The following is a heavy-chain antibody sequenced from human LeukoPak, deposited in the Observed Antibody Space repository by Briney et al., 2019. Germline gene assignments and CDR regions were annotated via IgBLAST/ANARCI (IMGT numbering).Heavy chain of an antibody. Sequence: ASVKVSCKASGGTFSSYAISWVRQAPGQGLEWMGGIIPIFGTANYAQKFQGRVTITADESTSTAYMELSRLRSEDPAVYYCARKRAYGVGPPDYLGPGTLVTVSS. CDR3: ARKRAYGVGPPDY. CDR1: GGTFSSYA. J-gene: IGHJ4*01. CDR2: IIPIFGTA. V-gene: IGHV1-69*13. D-gene: IGHD3-16*01.